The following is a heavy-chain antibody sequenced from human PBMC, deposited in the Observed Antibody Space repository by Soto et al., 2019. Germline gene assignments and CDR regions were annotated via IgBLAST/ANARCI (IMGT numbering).Heavy chain of an antibody. CDR2: IGTSGDT. Sequence: EVQVVESGGGLVQPGGSLRLSCAASGFTFSRYDMHWVRQATGIGLEWVSGIGTSGDTYYAGSVKGRFTISRENAKNSVYLQMNSLRAGDTAVYYCERGALEFDPWGQGTLVAVSS. D-gene: IGHD6-6*01. CDR1: GFTFSRYD. J-gene: IGHJ5*02. CDR3: ERGALEFDP. V-gene: IGHV3-13*04.